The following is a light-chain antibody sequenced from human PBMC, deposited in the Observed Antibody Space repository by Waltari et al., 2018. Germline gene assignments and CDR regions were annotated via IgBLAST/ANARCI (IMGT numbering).Light chain of an antibody. V-gene: IGKV1-33*01. Sequence: DIQMTQSPSSLSASVGDRVTITCQESQDISNYLNWYQQKQGKVPKLLIYDASNLETGVPSRFSGSGSGTDFTFTISSLQPEDIATYYCQQYDNLLRTFGPGTKVDIK. CDR1: QDISNY. CDR2: DAS. CDR3: QQYDNLLRT. J-gene: IGKJ3*01.